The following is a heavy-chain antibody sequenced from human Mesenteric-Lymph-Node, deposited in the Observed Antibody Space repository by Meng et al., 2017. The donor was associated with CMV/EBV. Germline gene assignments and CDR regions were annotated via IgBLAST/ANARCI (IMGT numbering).Heavy chain of an antibody. CDR3: ARELRRYTGLDV. CDR1: EFTFSNYW. CDR2: INTGGTST. J-gene: IGHJ6*02. Sequence: GGSLRLSCAASEFTFSNYWIHWVRQAPGQGLAWVSRINTGGTSTYSADSVKGRFTISRDNAKNPLYLQMNSLRAEDTAVYYCARELRRYTGLDVWGQGTTVTVSS. V-gene: IGHV3-74*01. D-gene: IGHD5-12*01.